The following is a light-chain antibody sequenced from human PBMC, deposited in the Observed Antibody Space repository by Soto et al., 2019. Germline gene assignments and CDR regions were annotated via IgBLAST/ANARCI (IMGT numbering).Light chain of an antibody. Sequence: ALTQPASVSGSPGQSITISCTGTSSDVGSYNLVSWYQQHPGKAPKLMIYEVTKRPSGVSNRFSGSKSGNTASLTISGLQAEDEADYYCCSYAGSSTFLYVFGTGTKVTVL. V-gene: IGLV2-23*02. CDR2: EVT. CDR3: CSYAGSSTFLYV. J-gene: IGLJ1*01. CDR1: SSDVGSYNL.